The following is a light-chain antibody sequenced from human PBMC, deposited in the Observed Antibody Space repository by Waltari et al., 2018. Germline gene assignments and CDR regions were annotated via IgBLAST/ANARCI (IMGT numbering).Light chain of an antibody. Sequence: EIVLTQSPGTLSLSPGERATLSCRASQSVGKYLVWYQQKPDQAPRLLIYDASIRATGIPDRFSGSGSGTDFSLTISRLEPEDSAVYYCQKYVNLPATFGQGTKVEI. CDR2: DAS. V-gene: IGKV3-20*01. CDR3: QKYVNLPAT. J-gene: IGKJ1*01. CDR1: QSVGKY.